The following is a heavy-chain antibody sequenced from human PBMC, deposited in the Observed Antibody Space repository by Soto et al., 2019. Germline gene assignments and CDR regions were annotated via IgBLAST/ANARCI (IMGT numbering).Heavy chain of an antibody. V-gene: IGHV5-51*01. J-gene: IGHJ6*02. D-gene: IGHD3-22*01. CDR3: ARVDYYDSSGYYSLMDV. Sequence: PGESLKISCKGSGYSFPRYWIAWVRQMPGKGLEWMGIIYPGDSDTRYSPSFQGRVTISADKSISTAYLQWSSLKASDTAMYYCARVDYYDSSGYYSLMDVWGQGTTVTVSS. CDR1: GYSFPRYW. CDR2: IYPGDSDT.